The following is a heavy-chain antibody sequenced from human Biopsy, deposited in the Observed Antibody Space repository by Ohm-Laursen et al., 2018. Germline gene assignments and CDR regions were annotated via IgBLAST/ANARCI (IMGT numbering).Heavy chain of an antibody. CDR2: ISPKNGDT. CDR3: ALQSVAQMKNFDY. D-gene: IGHD6-19*01. CDR1: GFSFTGYY. V-gene: IGHV1-2*02. Sequence: GASVKVSCKASGFSFTGYYIHWVRQAPGQGLEWMGWISPKNGDTNYAHKFQGNITMTRDTSMSTAYMEMSRLRCDDTAVYYCALQSVAQMKNFDYWGQGTLVTVSS. J-gene: IGHJ4*02.